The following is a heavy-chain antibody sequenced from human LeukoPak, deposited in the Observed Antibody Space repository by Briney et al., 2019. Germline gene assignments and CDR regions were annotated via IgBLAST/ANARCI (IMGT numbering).Heavy chain of an antibody. J-gene: IGHJ4*02. CDR1: GFTFSSYW. V-gene: IGHV3-7*04. CDR2: IKQDGSQK. Sequence: SGGSLRLSCAASGFTFSSYWMSWVGQAPGKGLEWVANIKQDGSQKNYVDSVRGRFTISRDNAKSSLYLQMNSLRADDTAVHYCARDTEFSFDYWGQGTLVTVSS. D-gene: IGHD3-16*02. CDR3: ARDTEFSFDY.